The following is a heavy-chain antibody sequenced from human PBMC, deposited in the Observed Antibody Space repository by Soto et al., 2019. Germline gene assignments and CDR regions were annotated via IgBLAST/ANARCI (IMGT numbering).Heavy chain of an antibody. V-gene: IGHV1-18*01. CDR3: ARDAIVVVVADDAFDI. CDR2: ISAYNGNT. Sequence: GASVKVSCKASGYTFTSYGISWVRQAPGQGLEWMGWISAYNGNTNYAQKLQGRVTMTTDTSTSTAYMELRSLRSDDTAVYYCARDAIVVVVADDAFDIWGQGTMVTVPS. CDR1: GYTFTSYG. J-gene: IGHJ3*02. D-gene: IGHD2-15*01.